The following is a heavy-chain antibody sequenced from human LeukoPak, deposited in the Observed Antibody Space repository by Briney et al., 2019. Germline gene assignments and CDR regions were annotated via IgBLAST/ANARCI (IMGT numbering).Heavy chain of an antibody. CDR3: ARAPRTGRYYYYGMDV. D-gene: IGHD3-10*01. Sequence: PSETLSLTCAVYGGSFSGYYWSWIRQPPGKGLEWIGEINHSGSTNYNPSLKSRVTISVDTSKNQLSLKLSSVTAADTAVYYCARAPRTGRYYYYGMDVWGQGTTVTVSS. CDR1: GGSFSGYY. J-gene: IGHJ6*02. V-gene: IGHV4-34*01. CDR2: INHSGST.